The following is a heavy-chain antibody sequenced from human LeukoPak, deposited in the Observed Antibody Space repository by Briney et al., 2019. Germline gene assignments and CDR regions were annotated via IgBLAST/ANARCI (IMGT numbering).Heavy chain of an antibody. CDR2: ISGSGGST. CDR1: GFTFSSYG. Sequence: PGGSLRLSCAASGFTFSSYGMSWVRQAPGKGLEWVSAISGSGGSTYYADSVKGRFTISRDNSKNTLYLQMNSLRAEDTAVYYCAKGLGYCSSTSCYGYDYWGQGTLVTVSS. V-gene: IGHV3-23*01. D-gene: IGHD2-2*01. J-gene: IGHJ4*02. CDR3: AKGLGYCSSTSCYGYDY.